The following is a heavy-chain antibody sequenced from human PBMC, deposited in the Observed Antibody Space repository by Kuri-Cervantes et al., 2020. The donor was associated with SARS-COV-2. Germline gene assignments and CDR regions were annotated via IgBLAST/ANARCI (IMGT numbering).Heavy chain of an antibody. CDR3: AKGGGYLRWLFDY. V-gene: IGHV3-23*01. CDR2: ISGSGVNT. Sequence: GESLKISCAASGFTFSSYAMSWVRQAPGKGLEWVAVISGSGVNTYYADSVKGRFTISRDNSKNTLYLQMNSLRAEDTAVYYCAKGGGYLRWLFDYWGQGTLVTVSS. CDR1: GFTFSSYA. D-gene: IGHD2-21*02. J-gene: IGHJ4*02.